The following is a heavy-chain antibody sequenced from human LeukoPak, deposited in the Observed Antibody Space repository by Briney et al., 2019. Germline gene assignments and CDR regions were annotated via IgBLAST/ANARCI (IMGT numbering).Heavy chain of an antibody. CDR1: GGSFSGYY. V-gene: IGHV4-34*01. D-gene: IGHD3-10*01. J-gene: IGHJ4*02. CDR3: ARSYYYGSGSYFLGY. CDR2: INHSGST. Sequence: SETLSLTCAVYGGSFSGYYWSWIRQPPGKGLEWIGEINHSGSTNYNPSLKSRVTISVDTSKNQFSLKLSSVTAADTAVYYCARSYYYGSGSYFLGYRGQGTLVTVSS.